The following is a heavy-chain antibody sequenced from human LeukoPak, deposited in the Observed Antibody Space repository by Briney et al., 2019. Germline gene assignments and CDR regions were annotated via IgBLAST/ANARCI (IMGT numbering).Heavy chain of an antibody. CDR1: GFTFSSYG. D-gene: IGHD5-18*01. J-gene: IGHJ6*02. Sequence: PGGSLRLSCAASGFTFSSYGMHWVRQAPGKGLEWVAVIWYDGSNKYYADSVKGRFTISRDNSKNTLYLQMNSLRAEDTAVYYCARDRLIQLWHSSYYYYGMDVWGQGTTVTVSS. V-gene: IGHV3-33*01. CDR2: IWYDGSNK. CDR3: ARDRLIQLWHSSYYYYGMDV.